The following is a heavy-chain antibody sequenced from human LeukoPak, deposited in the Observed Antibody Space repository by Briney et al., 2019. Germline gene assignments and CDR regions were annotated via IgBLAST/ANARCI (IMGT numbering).Heavy chain of an antibody. CDR2: IYSGGST. J-gene: IGHJ5*02. CDR1: GFTVSSNY. Sequence: AGGSLRLSCAASGFTVSSNYMSWVRQAPGKGLEWVSVIYSGGSTYYADSVKGRFTISRDNSKNTLYLQMNSLRAEDTAVYYCAREYDSSAYWFDPWGQGTLVTVSS. V-gene: IGHV3-53*01. CDR3: AREYDSSAYWFDP. D-gene: IGHD3-22*01.